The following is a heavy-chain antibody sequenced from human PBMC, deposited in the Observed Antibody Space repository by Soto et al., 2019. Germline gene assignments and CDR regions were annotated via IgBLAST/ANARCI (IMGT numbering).Heavy chain of an antibody. J-gene: IGHJ5*02. CDR3: ARGHPLGDYWHH. V-gene: IGHV3-30*03. CDR2: ISYDGSSK. Sequence: SLRLSCAASGFTLSSHGMYWVRQAPGKGLEWVAVISYDGSSKYYADSVKGRFTISRDNSKNTLYLQMNSLRAEDTAVYYWARGHPLGDYWHHWGQGTLVTVSS. D-gene: IGHD4-17*01. CDR1: GFTLSSHG.